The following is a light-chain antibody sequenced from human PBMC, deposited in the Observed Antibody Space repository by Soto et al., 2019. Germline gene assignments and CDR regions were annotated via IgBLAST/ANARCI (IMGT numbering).Light chain of an antibody. CDR3: QQYCSSPRVT. Sequence: EIVLTQSPGTLSLSPGERATLSCRASQSVSSSYLAWYQQKPGQAPRLLIYGASSRATGIPDRFSGSGSGTDFTLIISRLEPEDFAVYYCQQYCSSPRVTFGGGTKVEIK. J-gene: IGKJ4*01. V-gene: IGKV3-20*01. CDR1: QSVSSSY. CDR2: GAS.